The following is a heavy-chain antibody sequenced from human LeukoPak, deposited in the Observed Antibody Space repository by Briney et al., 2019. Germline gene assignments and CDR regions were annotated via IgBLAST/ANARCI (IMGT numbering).Heavy chain of an antibody. V-gene: IGHV3-7*01. CDR3: ARDTVGSLDN. Sequence: GGSLRLSCVASGFTFSNYRMAWVRQAPGKGLEWVSNINQDGEQKHYADSLRGRFTISRDNPKNSLYLQMNSLRGEDTAVYYCARDTVGSLDNWGQGNLVTVAS. D-gene: IGHD1-26*01. J-gene: IGHJ4*02. CDR2: INQDGEQK. CDR1: GFTFSNYR.